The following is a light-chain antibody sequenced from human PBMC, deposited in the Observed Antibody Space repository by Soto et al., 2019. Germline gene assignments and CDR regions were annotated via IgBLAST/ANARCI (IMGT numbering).Light chain of an antibody. V-gene: IGKV1-39*01. CDR2: GAS. J-gene: IGKJ2*02. Sequence: IQMTQSPSSLSASVGDRVTVTCRASQSIKKYLNWYQCKPGKAPKLLIYGASNLQRGVPSRFSGSGSGTDFTLTISRLETEDFATYYCQQIFSGQCTFGQGTGL. CDR3: QQIFSGQCT. CDR1: QSIKKY.